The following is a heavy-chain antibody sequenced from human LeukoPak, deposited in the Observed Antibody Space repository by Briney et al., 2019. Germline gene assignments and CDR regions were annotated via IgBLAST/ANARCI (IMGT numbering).Heavy chain of an antibody. V-gene: IGHV3-30*02. CDR3: ARELYCSSTSCLTPFDY. Sequence: GGSLRLSCTTSGFTFNTHGMHWVRQAPGKGLEWVAFVEHDGTKKYLDSVKGRFTISRDNADSALYLQMNSLRPDDTAVYYCARELYCSSTSCLTPFDYWGQGTLVTVSS. J-gene: IGHJ4*02. D-gene: IGHD2-2*01. CDR1: GFTFNTHG. CDR2: VEHDGTK.